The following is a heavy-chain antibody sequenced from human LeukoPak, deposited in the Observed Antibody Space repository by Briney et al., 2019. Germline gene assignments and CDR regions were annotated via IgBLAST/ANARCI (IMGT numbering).Heavy chain of an antibody. V-gene: IGHV4-61*01. CDR2: ISDSGGS. J-gene: IGHJ4*02. CDR3: AIPMTGYSSGWFH. CDR1: GGSVSSGISY. Sequence: SETLSLTCSVSGGSVSSGISYWSWIRQPPGEGLEWIVYISDSGGSDYNPSLKSRVTMSVDTSKNQFSLKLTSVTAADTAVYYCAIPMTGYSSGWFHWGQGTLVTVSS. D-gene: IGHD6-19*01.